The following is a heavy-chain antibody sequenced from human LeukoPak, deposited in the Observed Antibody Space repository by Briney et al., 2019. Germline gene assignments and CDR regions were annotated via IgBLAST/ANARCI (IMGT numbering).Heavy chain of an antibody. CDR2: MNPNSGNT. J-gene: IGHJ4*02. CDR1: GYTFTSYD. Sequence: ASVKVSCKASGYTFTSYDINWVRQATGQGLEWMGWMNPNSGNTGYAQKFQGRVTMTRNTSISTAYMELSSLRSEDTAVYYCARAMAMVRGVIGSYYFDYWGQGTLVTVSS. CDR3: ARAMAMVRGVIGSYYFDY. D-gene: IGHD3-10*01. V-gene: IGHV1-8*01.